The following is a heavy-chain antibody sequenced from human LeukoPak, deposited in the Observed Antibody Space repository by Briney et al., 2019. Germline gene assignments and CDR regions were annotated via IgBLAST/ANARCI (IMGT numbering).Heavy chain of an antibody. D-gene: IGHD3-22*01. Sequence: GGSLRLSCAASGFTFSSYSMNWVRQAPGKGLEWVSSISSSSSYIYYADSVKGRFTISRDNAKNSLYLQMNSLRAEDAAVYYCARVLSGSWDWFDPWGQGTLVTVSS. CDR2: ISSSSSYI. CDR3: ARVLSGSWDWFDP. CDR1: GFTFSSYS. V-gene: IGHV3-21*01. J-gene: IGHJ5*02.